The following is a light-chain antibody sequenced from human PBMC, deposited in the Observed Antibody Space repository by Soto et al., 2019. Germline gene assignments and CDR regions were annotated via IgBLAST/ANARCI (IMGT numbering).Light chain of an antibody. CDR1: QSLRNNY. Sequence: ETVLTQSPGTLSLSPGDRATPSCMASQSLRNNYLAWYQQKPGQAPRLLIYRASSRATDIPDRFSGSGSGTDFTLTISTLEPEDFALYYCQQYGSSRTFGHGTMVDNK. J-gene: IGKJ1*01. CDR3: QQYGSSRT. V-gene: IGKV3-20*01. CDR2: RAS.